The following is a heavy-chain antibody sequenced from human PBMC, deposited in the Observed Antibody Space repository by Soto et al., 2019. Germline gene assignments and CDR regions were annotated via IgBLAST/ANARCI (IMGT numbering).Heavy chain of an antibody. D-gene: IGHD6-6*01. J-gene: IGHJ6*02. CDR2: IYYSGST. V-gene: IGHV4-61*01. CDR1: GGSVSSGSYY. Sequence: PSETLSLTCTVSGGSVSSGSYYWSWIRQPPGKGLGWIGYIYYSGSTNYNPSLKSRVTISVDTSKNQFSLKLSSVTAADTAVYYCARFYSSSSFHYYYYGMDVWSQGTTVTVSS. CDR3: ARFYSSSSFHYYYYGMDV.